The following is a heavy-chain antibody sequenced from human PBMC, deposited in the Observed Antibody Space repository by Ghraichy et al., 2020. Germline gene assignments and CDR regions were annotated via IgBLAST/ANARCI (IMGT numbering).Heavy chain of an antibody. CDR1: GFTVSSNY. J-gene: IGHJ6*03. CDR3: ASSQLGYYYYMDV. CDR2: IYSGGST. V-gene: IGHV3-53*01. D-gene: IGHD6-13*01. Sequence: GGSLRLTCAASGFTVSSNYMSWVRQAPGKGLEWVSVIYSGGSTYYTDSVKGRFTISRDNSKNTLYLQMNSLRAEDTAVYYCASSQLGYYYYMDVWGKGTTVTVSS.